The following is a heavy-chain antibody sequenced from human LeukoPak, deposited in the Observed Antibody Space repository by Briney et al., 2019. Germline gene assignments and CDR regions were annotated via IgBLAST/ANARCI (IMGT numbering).Heavy chain of an antibody. CDR1: GGSFSGYY. CDR3: ARSKAHLSTSWYGTWFDP. J-gene: IGHJ5*02. V-gene: IGHV4-34*01. Sequence: PSETLSLTCAVYGGSFSGYYWSWIRQPPGKGLEWIGEINHSGDTYYNPTLKSRVTISVDTSKNQLSLKLSSVTAADTAVYYCARSKAHLSTSWYGTWFDPWGQGTLVTVSS. D-gene: IGHD2-2*01. CDR2: INHSGDT.